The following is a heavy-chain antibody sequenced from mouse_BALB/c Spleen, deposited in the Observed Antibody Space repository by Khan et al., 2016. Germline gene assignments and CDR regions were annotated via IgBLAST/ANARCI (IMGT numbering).Heavy chain of an antibody. CDR1: GFSITSDYA. CDR3: VRSLFYYAMDY. CDR2: ISYSGTT. J-gene: IGHJ4*01. Sequence: EAQLQESGPGLVKPSQSLSLTCTVTGFSITSDYAWNWIRQFPGNKLAWMGYISYSGTTRYNPSLKSRISITRDTSTNPFFLQLHSVTTEDTATYYCVRSLFYYAMDYWGRGTSVTVSS. V-gene: IGHV3-2*02.